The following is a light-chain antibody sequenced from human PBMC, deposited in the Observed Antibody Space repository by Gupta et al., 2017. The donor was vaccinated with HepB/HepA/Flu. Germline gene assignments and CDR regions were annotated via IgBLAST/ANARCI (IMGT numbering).Light chain of an antibody. CDR1: QSISSW. V-gene: IGKV1-5*03. CDR3: HQYNSYSRT. J-gene: IGKJ1*01. CDR2: KAS. Sequence: DIQMTQSPSTLSASVGDRVTITCRASQSISSWLAWYQQKPGKAPKLLIYKASSLESGVPSRFSGSGSGTEFTLTISSLQPDDFATYYCHQYNSYSRTFGQETKVEIK.